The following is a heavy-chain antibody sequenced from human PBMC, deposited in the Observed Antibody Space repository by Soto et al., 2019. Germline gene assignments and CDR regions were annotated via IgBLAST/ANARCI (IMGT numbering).Heavy chain of an antibody. CDR1: GFTFSDYY. J-gene: IGHJ4*02. CDR2: ISSSGGTI. Sequence: PGGSLRLSCAASGFTFSDYYMSWIRQAPGKGLEWVSYISSSGGTIYYAGSVKGRFTISRDNAKNSLYLQMNSLRAEDTAVYYCARRPMSISGTGFDYWGQGTLVTVSS. CDR3: ARRPMSISGTGFDY. D-gene: IGHD1-7*01. V-gene: IGHV3-11*01.